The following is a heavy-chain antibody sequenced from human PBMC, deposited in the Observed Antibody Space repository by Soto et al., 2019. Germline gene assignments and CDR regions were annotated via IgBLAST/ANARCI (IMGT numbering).Heavy chain of an antibody. CDR3: ARGGKAAAGSYNWFDP. CDR2: IYHSRSA. D-gene: IGHD6-13*01. Sequence: SETLSLTCAVSGFSISSGYYWDWIRQPPGQGLEWIGSIYHSRSAYHNPSLKSRVTISVDTSKNQFSLKLTSVTAADTAVYYCARGGKAAAGSYNWFDPWGQGTLVTVSS. J-gene: IGHJ5*02. V-gene: IGHV4-38-2*01. CDR1: GFSISSGYY.